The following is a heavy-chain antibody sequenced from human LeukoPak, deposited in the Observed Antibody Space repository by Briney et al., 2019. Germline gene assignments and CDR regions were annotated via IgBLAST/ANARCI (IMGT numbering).Heavy chain of an antibody. V-gene: IGHV4-59*01. CDR1: GGSISSYY. J-gene: IGHJ4*02. D-gene: IGHD3-22*01. CDR2: IYYSGST. Sequence: PSETLSLTCTVSGGSISSYYWSWIRQPPGKGLEWIGYIYYSGSTNYNPSLKSRVTISVDTSKNQFSLKLSSVTAADTAVYYCARVRDYYDSSGYYVDGYYFDYCGQGTLVTVSS. CDR3: ARVRDYYDSSGYYVDGYYFDY.